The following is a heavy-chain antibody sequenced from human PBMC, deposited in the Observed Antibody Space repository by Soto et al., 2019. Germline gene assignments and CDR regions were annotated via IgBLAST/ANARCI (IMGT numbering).Heavy chain of an antibody. V-gene: IGHV1-69*15. CDR1: GGTFSSYA. CDR2: IVPMFGIP. D-gene: IGHD6-6*01. J-gene: IGHJ6*03. CDR3: ASGPYTSSSGGYYYYYMDV. Sequence: QVQLVQSGAEVKKPGSSVKVSCKASGGTFSSYAINWVRQAPGQGLEWMGRIVPMFGIPNFAPKFQGRVTMTADGSTTTAYMDLSSLRSEDTAVYYCASGPYTSSSGGYYYYYMDVWGKGTTVTVSS.